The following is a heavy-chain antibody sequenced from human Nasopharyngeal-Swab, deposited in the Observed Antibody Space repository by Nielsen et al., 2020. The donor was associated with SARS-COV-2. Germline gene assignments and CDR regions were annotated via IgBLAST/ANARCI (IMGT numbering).Heavy chain of an antibody. J-gene: IGHJ4*02. CDR2: IYYSGST. Sequence: SRQPPGKGLEWIGSIYYSGSTYYNPSLKSRVTISVDTSKNQFSLKLSSVTAADTAVYYCARPGTGIAAADYWGQGTLVTVSS. CDR3: ARPGTGIAAADY. D-gene: IGHD6-13*01. V-gene: IGHV4-39*01.